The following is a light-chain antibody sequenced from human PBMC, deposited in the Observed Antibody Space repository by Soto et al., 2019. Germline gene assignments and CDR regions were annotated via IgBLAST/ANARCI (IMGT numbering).Light chain of an antibody. CDR3: QQSYSTLPLT. CDR1: QSISSY. J-gene: IGKJ4*01. V-gene: IGKV1-39*01. CDR2: AAS. Sequence: DIQMTQSPSSLSASVGDRVTITCRASQSISSYLNWYQQKPGKAPKLLISAASSLQSGVPSRFSGSGSGTDFTLTISSLQPEDFATYYCQQSYSTLPLTFGGGTKVEIK.